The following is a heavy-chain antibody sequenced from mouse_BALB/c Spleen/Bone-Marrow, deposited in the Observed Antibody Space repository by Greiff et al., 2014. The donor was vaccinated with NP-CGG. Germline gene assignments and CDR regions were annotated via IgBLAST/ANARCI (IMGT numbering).Heavy chain of an antibody. Sequence: QVQLKESGPGLVAPSQSLSITCTVSGFSLSSYGVHWVRQSPGKGLEWLVVIWSDGSTTYNSALKSRLSISKDNSKSQVFLKMNSLQTDDTAIYYCARYGNYAVDYWGQGTSVTVSS. D-gene: IGHD2-1*01. J-gene: IGHJ4*01. CDR1: GFSLSSYG. V-gene: IGHV2-6*02. CDR2: IWSDGST. CDR3: ARYGNYAVDY.